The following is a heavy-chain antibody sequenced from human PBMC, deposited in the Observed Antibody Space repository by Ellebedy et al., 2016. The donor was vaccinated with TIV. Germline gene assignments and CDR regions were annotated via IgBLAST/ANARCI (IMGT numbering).Heavy chain of an antibody. CDR1: GFTVSSNY. CDR2: ISGSGGST. Sequence: GESLKISCAASGFTVSSNYMSWVRQAPGKGLEWVSAISGSGGSTYYADSVKGRFTISRDNAKNSLYLQMNSLRAEDTAVYYCARAAHFDWSSSYYYGMDVWGQGTTVTVSS. D-gene: IGHD3-9*01. CDR3: ARAAHFDWSSSYYYGMDV. V-gene: IGHV3-53*01. J-gene: IGHJ6*02.